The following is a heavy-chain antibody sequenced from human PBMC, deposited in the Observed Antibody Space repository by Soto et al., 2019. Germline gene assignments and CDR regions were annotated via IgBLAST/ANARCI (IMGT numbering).Heavy chain of an antibody. CDR2: IYYSGST. CDR3: ARDSATGTTGTYYYYGMDV. CDR1: GGSISSYY. J-gene: IGHJ6*02. Sequence: NPSETLSLACTVSGGSISSYYWSWIRQPPGKGLEWIGYIYYSGSTNYNPSLKSRVTISVDTSKNQFSLKLSSVTAADTAVYYCARDSATGTTGTYYYYGMDVWGQGTTVTVSS. V-gene: IGHV4-59*01. D-gene: IGHD1-7*01.